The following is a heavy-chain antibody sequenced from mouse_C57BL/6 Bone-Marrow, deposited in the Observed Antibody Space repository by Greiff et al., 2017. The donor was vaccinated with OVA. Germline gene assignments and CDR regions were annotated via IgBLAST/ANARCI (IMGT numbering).Heavy chain of an antibody. CDR2: ISSGGDYI. CDR1: GFTFSSYA. J-gene: IGHJ1*03. CDR3: TRGGAVPPYWYFDV. V-gene: IGHV5-9-1*02. Sequence: EVNVVESGEGLVKPGGSLKLSCAASGFTFSSYAMSWVRQTPEKRLEWVAYISSGGDYIYYADTVKGRFTISRDNARNTLYLQMSSLKSEDTAMYYCTRGGAVPPYWYFDVWGTGTTVTVSS. D-gene: IGHD5-1*01.